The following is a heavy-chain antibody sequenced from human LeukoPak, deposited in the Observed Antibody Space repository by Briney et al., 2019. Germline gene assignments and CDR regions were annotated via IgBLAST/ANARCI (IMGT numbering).Heavy chain of an antibody. CDR3: ARRQQGEAMALYYFDY. V-gene: IGHV4-34*01. CDR1: GGSFSGYY. J-gene: IGHJ4*02. Sequence: SETLSLTCAVYGGSFSGYYWSWIRQPPGKGLEWIGEINHSGSTNYNPSLKSRVTISVDTSKNQFSLKLSSVTAADTAVYYCARRQQGEAMALYYFDYWGQGTLVTVSS. D-gene: IGHD5-18*01. CDR2: INHSGST.